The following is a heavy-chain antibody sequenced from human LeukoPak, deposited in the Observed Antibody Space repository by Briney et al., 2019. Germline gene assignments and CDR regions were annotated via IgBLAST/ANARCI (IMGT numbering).Heavy chain of an antibody. CDR3: ARGTDRSSWEYNWFDP. CDR1: GGTFSSYA. J-gene: IGHJ5*02. Sequence: ASVKVSCKASGGTFSSYAISWVRQPPGQGLEWMGGIIPIFGTANYAQKFQGRATITADESTSTAYMELSSLRSEDTAVYYCARGTDRSSWEYNWFDPWGQGTLVTVSS. CDR2: IIPIFGTA. V-gene: IGHV1-69*13. D-gene: IGHD6-13*01.